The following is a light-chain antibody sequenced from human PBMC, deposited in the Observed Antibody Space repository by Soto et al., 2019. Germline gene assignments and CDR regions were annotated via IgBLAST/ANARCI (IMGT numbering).Light chain of an antibody. CDR1: SSNIGINY. J-gene: IGLJ1*01. CDR2: TND. V-gene: IGLV1-47*02. CDR3: AVWDDSLSAYV. Sequence: ISCSGSSSNIGINYVYWYQQRPGTAPKLLIYTNDQRPSGVPDRFSGSKSGTSASLAISGLRSEDEGDYYCAVWDDSLSAYVFGTGTKVTVL.